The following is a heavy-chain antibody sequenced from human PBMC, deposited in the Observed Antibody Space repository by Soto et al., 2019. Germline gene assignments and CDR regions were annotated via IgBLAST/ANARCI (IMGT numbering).Heavy chain of an antibody. CDR3: AVNLGDGRGLCSY. CDR2: IKPDGSAK. V-gene: IGHV3-7*01. Sequence: DVQLVESGGALVQPGGSLRLSCAASGFTFSNSWMTWVRQAPGKGLEWVANIKPDGSAKFFVDSVKGRLTVSRDNTNNSRYLQMNTLRAEDTAVYYWAVNLGDGRGLCSYWGQGTLVAVSS. D-gene: IGHD1-26*01. CDR1: GFTFSNSW. J-gene: IGHJ4*02.